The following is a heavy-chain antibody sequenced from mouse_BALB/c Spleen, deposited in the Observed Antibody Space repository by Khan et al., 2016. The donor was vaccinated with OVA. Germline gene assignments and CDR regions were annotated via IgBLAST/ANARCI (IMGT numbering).Heavy chain of an antibody. CDR3: ARAYYRYDGYYAMDY. CDR1: GFSLSRYN. CDR2: IWGGGGT. D-gene: IGHD2-14*01. J-gene: IGHJ4*01. V-gene: IGHV2-6-4*01. Sequence: QVQLKESGPGLVAPSQSLSITCTVSGFSLSRYNIHWVRQPLGKGLEWLGMIWGGGGTDYNSTLKSRLSISKDNSKSQVFLKMNSLQTDDTAMYYCARAYYRYDGYYAMDYWVKEPQSPSPQ.